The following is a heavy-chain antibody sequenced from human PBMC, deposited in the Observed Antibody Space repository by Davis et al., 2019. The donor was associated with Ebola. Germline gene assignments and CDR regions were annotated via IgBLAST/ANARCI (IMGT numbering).Heavy chain of an antibody. D-gene: IGHD5-12*01. CDR3: AKESYTGYIEV. Sequence: AASVKVSCKASGYAFTNYYMHWVRQAPGQGLDWMGLINPASGIATYAQEFQGRLSITTDTSTSTVDLDLSSLGPDDTAIYYCAKESYTGYIEVWGQGTLVTVSS. CDR1: GYAFTNYY. J-gene: IGHJ4*02. CDR2: INPASGIA. V-gene: IGHV1-46*01.